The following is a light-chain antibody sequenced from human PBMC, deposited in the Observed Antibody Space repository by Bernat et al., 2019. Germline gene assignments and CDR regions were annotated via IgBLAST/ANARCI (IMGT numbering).Light chain of an antibody. CDR2: EVS. CDR3: TSYAGSNNFV. CDR1: SSDVGNYNY. Sequence: QSALTQPPSASGSPGQSVTISCTGTSSDVGNYNYVSWYQQHPGKAPKLMIFEVSERLSGVPDRFSGSKSGNRVSLTVSGLQAEDEADYYCTSYAGSNNFVFGGGTKLTVL. V-gene: IGLV2-8*01. J-gene: IGLJ2*01.